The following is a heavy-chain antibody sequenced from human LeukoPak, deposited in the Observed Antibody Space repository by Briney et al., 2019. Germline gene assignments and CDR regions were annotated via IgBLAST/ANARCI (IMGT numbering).Heavy chain of an antibody. D-gene: IGHD1-26*01. V-gene: IGHV1-46*01. Sequence: ASVKVSCKASGYTFTSYYMHWVRQAPGQGLEWMGIINPSGGSTSYAQKFQGRVTMTRDTSTSTVYMELSSLRSEDTAVYYCAKGLSGSYYLGSPDYWGRGTLVTVSS. CDR2: INPSGGST. CDR1: GYTFTSYY. CDR3: AKGLSGSYYLGSPDY. J-gene: IGHJ2*01.